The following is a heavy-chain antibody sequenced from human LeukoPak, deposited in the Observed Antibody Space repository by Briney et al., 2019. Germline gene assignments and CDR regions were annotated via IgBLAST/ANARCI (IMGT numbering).Heavy chain of an antibody. V-gene: IGHV4-39*01. Sequence: SETLSLTCTVSGGSISSSSYYWGWLRQPPGKGLEWIGSIYYSGSTYYNPSLKSRVTISVDTSKNQFSLKLSSVTAADTAVYYCARQPMTVTTRYYYYYYMDVWGKGTTVTVSS. CDR3: ARQPMTVTTRYYYYYYMDV. J-gene: IGHJ6*03. CDR2: IYYSGST. CDR1: GGSISSSSYY. D-gene: IGHD4-11*01.